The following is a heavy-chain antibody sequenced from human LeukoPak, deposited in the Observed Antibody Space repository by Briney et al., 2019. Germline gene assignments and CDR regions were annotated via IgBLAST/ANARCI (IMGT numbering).Heavy chain of an antibody. J-gene: IGHJ4*02. D-gene: IGHD3-3*01. Sequence: GRSLRLSCAASGFTFGSYAMHWVRQAPGKGLEWVAVISYDGSNKYYADSVKGRFTISRDNSKNTLYLQMNSLRAEDTAVYYCAKVAYDFWSGLDYWGQGTLVTVSS. CDR3: AKVAYDFWSGLDY. CDR2: ISYDGSNK. CDR1: GFTFGSYA. V-gene: IGHV3-30-3*01.